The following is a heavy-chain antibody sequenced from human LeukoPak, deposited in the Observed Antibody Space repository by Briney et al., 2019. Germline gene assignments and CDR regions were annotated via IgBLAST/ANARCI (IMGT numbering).Heavy chain of an antibody. D-gene: IGHD3-22*01. J-gene: IGHJ2*01. CDR2: IYYSGST. Sequence: SETPSLTCTVSGGSISSSSYYWGWIRQPPGKGLEWIGSIYYSGSTYYNPSLKSRVTISVDTSKNQFSLKLSSVTAADTAVYYCARTPRITMIVVVITYWYFDLWGRGTLVTVSS. CDR3: ARTPRITMIVVVITYWYFDL. V-gene: IGHV4-39*07. CDR1: GGSISSSSYY.